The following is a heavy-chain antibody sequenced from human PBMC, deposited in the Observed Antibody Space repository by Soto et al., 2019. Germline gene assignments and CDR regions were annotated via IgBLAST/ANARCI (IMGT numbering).Heavy chain of an antibody. CDR3: SRSDGRY. V-gene: IGHV4-59*11. CDR1: GGSISCHF. Sequence: SVPLSRICTVSGGSISCHFWSWLRQPPGKRLEWIRYIYYSRSTNYNPSLKNRVTISVDTSKNQFSLKLSSVTAADTAVYYCSRSDGRYWGQGTLVTVSS. CDR2: IYYSRST. J-gene: IGHJ4*02.